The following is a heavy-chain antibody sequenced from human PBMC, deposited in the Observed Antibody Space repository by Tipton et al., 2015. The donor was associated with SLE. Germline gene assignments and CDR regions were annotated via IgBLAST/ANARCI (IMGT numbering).Heavy chain of an antibody. J-gene: IGHJ4*02. V-gene: IGHV4-38-2*02. CDR1: GYSISSGYY. CDR3: ARDTRGGRVTGPY. D-gene: IGHD1-20*01. Sequence: TLSLTCTVSGYSISSGYYWGWIRQPPGKGLEWIGSIYHSGSTHYNPSLKSRVTISVDTSKNQFSLKLSSVTAADTAVYYCARDTRGGRVTGPYWGQGTLVTVSS. CDR2: IYHSGST.